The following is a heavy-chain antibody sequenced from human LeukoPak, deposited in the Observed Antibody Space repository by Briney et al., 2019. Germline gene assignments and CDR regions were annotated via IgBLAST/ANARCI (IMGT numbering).Heavy chain of an antibody. Sequence: PSETLSLTCTVSGGSISSYYWSWIRQPPGKGLEWIGYIYYSGSTYYNPSPKSRVTISVDTSKNQFSLKLSSVTAADTAVYYCARDRSDSSGYYTDYWGQGTLVTVSS. J-gene: IGHJ4*02. CDR3: ARDRSDSSGYYTDY. D-gene: IGHD3-22*01. CDR1: GGSISSYY. V-gene: IGHV4-59*06. CDR2: IYYSGST.